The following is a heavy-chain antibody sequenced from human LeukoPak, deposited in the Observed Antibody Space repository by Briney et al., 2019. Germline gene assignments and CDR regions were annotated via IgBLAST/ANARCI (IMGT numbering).Heavy chain of an antibody. CDR2: IYSGGST. D-gene: IGHD3-10*01. V-gene: IGHV3-53*01. Sequence: GGSLRLSCAASGFTVSSNYMSWVRQAPGKGLDWVSVIYSGGSTYYADSVKGRFTISRDNSKNTLYLQMNSLRAEDTAVYYCARDASTALWLGSLPLGNYYGMDVWGQVTTVTVSS. CDR1: GFTVSSNY. J-gene: IGHJ6*02. CDR3: ARDASTALWLGSLPLGNYYGMDV.